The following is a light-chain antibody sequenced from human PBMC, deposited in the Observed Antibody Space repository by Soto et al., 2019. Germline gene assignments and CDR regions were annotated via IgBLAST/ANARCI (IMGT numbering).Light chain of an antibody. Sequence: DVQMTQSPSSLSASVGDSLTLTCRASQTVTSYLNWYQQKPGKAPKLLIYAASTLQSGVPPRFSGSGSGTEFTLTIISLQPEDFATYYCQQSYRFPKTSGRGTKVDIK. CDR1: QTVTSY. CDR2: AAS. V-gene: IGKV1-39*01. CDR3: QQSYRFPKT. J-gene: IGKJ1*01.